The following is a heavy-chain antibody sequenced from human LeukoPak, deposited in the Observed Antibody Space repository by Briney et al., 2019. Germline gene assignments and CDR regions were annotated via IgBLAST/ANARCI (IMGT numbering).Heavy chain of an antibody. Sequence: SETLSLTCAVSGYSISSGYYCGWIRQPPGKGLEWIGSIYHSGSTYYNPSLKSRVTISVDTSKNQFSLKLSSVTAADTAVYYCAREIEWELYYFDYWGQGTLVTVSS. CDR3: AREIEWELYYFDY. CDR2: IYHSGST. CDR1: GYSISSGYY. V-gene: IGHV4-38-2*01. J-gene: IGHJ4*02. D-gene: IGHD1-26*01.